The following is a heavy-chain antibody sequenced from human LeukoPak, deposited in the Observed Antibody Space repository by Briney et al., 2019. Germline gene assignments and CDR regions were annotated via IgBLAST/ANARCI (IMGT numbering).Heavy chain of an antibody. CDR3: ARVGYYYDSSGYSKYVDY. CDR2: ISSSGSTI. V-gene: IGHV3-48*03. J-gene: IGHJ4*02. CDR1: GFTFSSYE. Sequence: PGGSLRLSCAASGFTFSSYEMNWVRQAPGKGLEWVSHISSSGSTIYYADSVKGRFTISRDNAKNSLYLQMNSLRAEDTAVYYCARVGYYYDSSGYSKYVDYWGQGTLVTVSS. D-gene: IGHD3-22*01.